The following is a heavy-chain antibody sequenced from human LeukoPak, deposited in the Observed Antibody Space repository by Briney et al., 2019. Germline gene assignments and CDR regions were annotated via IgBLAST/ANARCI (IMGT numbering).Heavy chain of an antibody. J-gene: IGHJ4*02. D-gene: IGHD3-16*01. CDR3: ASPGEKDYYFDY. Sequence: ASVKVSCKASGYTFTSYYMHWVREAPGQGLEWMGIINPSGGSTSYAQKFQGRVTMTRDTSTSTVYMELSSLRSEDTAVYYCASPGEKDYYFDYWGQGTLATVSS. CDR2: INPSGGST. V-gene: IGHV1-46*01. CDR1: GYTFTSYY.